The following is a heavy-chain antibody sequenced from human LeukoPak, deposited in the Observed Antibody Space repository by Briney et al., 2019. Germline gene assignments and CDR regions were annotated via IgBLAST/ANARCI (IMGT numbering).Heavy chain of an antibody. CDR2: GYYSGST. Sequence: PSETLSLTCTVSGGSISSSSYYWGWIRQPPGKGLEWIGSGYYSGSTYYNPSLKSRVTISVDTSKNQFSLKLSSVTAADTAVYYCARLRAVAGDYYFDYWGQGTLVTVSS. D-gene: IGHD6-19*01. CDR3: ARLRAVAGDYYFDY. J-gene: IGHJ4*02. CDR1: GGSISSSSYY. V-gene: IGHV4-39*01.